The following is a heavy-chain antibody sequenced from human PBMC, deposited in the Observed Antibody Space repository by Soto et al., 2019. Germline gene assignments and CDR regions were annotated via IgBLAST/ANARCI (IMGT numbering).Heavy chain of an antibody. V-gene: IGHV1-69*06. CDR2: IIPMFGTA. J-gene: IGHJ4*01. CDR1: GGTFSGNA. D-gene: IGHD2-21*02. CDR3: ASGTLFCAGDCYFEH. Sequence: QVQLVQSGSEVKKPGSSVKVSCKASGGTFSGNAFSWVRQAPGQGLEWVGGIIPMFGTANYAQKFQGRVTINADKSSNTVYMAVSSLTSEDTAVYYCASGTLFCAGDCYFEHWGLEPWSPSP.